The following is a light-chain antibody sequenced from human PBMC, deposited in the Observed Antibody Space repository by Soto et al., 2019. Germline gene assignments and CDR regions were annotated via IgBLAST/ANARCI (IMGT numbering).Light chain of an antibody. Sequence: EIVLTQSPATLSSFPGDRVTLSCRASQYINTRLAWYQHRPGQDPRLLIYQTSIRAAGIPARFSASGTGTDFTLTISDVQPEDFAVYYCHQRQSWPRTFGQGTKVDI. J-gene: IGKJ1*01. CDR2: QTS. V-gene: IGKV3-11*01. CDR1: QYINTR. CDR3: HQRQSWPRT.